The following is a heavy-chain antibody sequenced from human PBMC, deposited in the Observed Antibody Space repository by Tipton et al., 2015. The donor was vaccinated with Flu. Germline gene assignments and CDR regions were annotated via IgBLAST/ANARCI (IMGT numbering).Heavy chain of an antibody. J-gene: IGHJ5*02. V-gene: IGHV4-39*07. CDR1: GGSISSSSYY. CDR3: ARGAGTTGWFDP. D-gene: IGHD1-1*01. CDR2: IYHSGST. Sequence: TLSLTCTVSGGSISSSSYYWGWIRQPPGKGLEWIGSIYHSGSTYYNPSLKSRVTISVDTSKNRFSLKLSSVTAADTAVYYCARGAGTTGWFDPWGQGTLVTVSS.